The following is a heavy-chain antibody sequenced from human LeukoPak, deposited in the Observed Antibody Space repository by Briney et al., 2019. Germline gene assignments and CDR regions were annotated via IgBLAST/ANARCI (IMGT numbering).Heavy chain of an antibody. CDR3: ARVRLADERAWAY. CDR2: ITPKSGDT. CDR1: GYTFSDFY. D-gene: IGHD3-3*02. Sequence: ASVKVSCKASGYTFSDFYIHWVRPAPGQSLEYVGWITPKSGDTYSPQRFQGRVTMTRDASISTAYMELSSLRSDDTAVYFCARVRLADERAWAYWGQGTLVTVSS. J-gene: IGHJ4*02. V-gene: IGHV1-2*02.